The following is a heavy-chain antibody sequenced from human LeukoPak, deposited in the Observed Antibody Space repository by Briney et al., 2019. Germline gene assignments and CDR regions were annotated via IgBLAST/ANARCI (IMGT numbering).Heavy chain of an antibody. Sequence: SETLSLTCTVSGGSISSYYWSWIRQPPGKGLEWIGYIYYSGSTNYNPSLKSRVTISVDTSKNQFSLKLSSVTAADTAVYYCARHHDYXSGXXXTQXWFDPWGQGTLVTV. CDR1: GGSISSYY. CDR2: IYYSGST. D-gene: IGHD3-10*01. V-gene: IGHV4-59*08. CDR3: ARHHDYXSGXXXTQXWFDP. J-gene: IGHJ5*02.